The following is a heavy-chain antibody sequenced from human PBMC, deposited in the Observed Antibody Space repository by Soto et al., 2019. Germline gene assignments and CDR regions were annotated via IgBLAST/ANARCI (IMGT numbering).Heavy chain of an antibody. Sequence: GGSLRLSCAASGFTFSNYWMSWVRQAPGEGLEWVANINQDASQKKYVDSVKGRFTISRDNAKNSLYLQMNSLRDEDTAQDYCVKVGYNGWDLDYWGQGTQVTVSS. CDR3: VKVGYNGWDLDY. D-gene: IGHD6-19*01. CDR1: GFTFSNYW. CDR2: INQDASQK. J-gene: IGHJ4*02. V-gene: IGHV3-7*01.